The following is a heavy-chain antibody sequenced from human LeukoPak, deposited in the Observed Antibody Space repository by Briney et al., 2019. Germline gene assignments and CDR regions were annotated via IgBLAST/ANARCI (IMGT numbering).Heavy chain of an antibody. J-gene: IGHJ4*02. CDR2: IAGSGGYI. D-gene: IGHD2-2*01. Sequence: PGGSLRLSCAASGFTFSSYSMIWGRQAPGKGLEWVSSIAGSGGYIYYADSVKGRFTISRDNAKNSLYLQMNSLRAEDTAVYYCAKETYSTSWQLDSWGQGTLVTVSS. V-gene: IGHV3-21*01. CDR1: GFTFSSYS. CDR3: AKETYSTSWQLDS.